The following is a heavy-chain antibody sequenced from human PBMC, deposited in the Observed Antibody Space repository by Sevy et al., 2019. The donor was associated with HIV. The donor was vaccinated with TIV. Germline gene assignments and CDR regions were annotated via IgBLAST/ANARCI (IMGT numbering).Heavy chain of an antibody. CDR1: GGIFRSNA. CDR2: IIAVFGTT. V-gene: IGHV1-69*13. J-gene: IGHJ4*01. Sequence: ASVKVSCKASGGIFRSNAISCVRQAPGQGLEWMGGIIAVFGTTNYAQKFQGRVTVTADESRSTAYMELSSLRSEDMAVYYCARDKYYYVSGSFDYWGQGTQVTVSS. CDR3: ARDKYYYVSGSFDY. D-gene: IGHD3-10*01.